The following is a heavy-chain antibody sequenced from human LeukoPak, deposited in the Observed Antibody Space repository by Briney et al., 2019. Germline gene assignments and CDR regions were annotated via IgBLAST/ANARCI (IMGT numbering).Heavy chain of an antibody. D-gene: IGHD5-12*01. J-gene: IGHJ3*02. V-gene: IGHV4-30-2*01. Sequence: SETLSLTCTVSGGSISSGGYSWSWIRQPPGKGLEWIGYIYHSGSTYYNPSLKSRVTISVDRSKNQFSLKLSSVTAADTAVYYCARLSGYIGDAFDIWGQGTMVTASS. CDR1: GGSISSGGYS. CDR2: IYHSGST. CDR3: ARLSGYIGDAFDI.